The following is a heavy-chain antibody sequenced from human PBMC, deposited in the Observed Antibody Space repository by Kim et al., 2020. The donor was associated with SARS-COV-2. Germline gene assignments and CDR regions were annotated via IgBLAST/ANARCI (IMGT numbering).Heavy chain of an antibody. V-gene: IGHV3-21*01. Sequence: YKYYADSVKGRFTISRDNAKNSLYLQMNSLRAEDTAVYYCARGNYGDLDYWGQGTLVTVSS. D-gene: IGHD4-17*01. CDR2: YK. J-gene: IGHJ4*02. CDR3: ARGNYGDLDY.